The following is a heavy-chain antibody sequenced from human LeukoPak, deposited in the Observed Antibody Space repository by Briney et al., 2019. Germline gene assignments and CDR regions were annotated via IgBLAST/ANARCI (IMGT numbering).Heavy chain of an antibody. CDR3: ARFGASSSWYIDY. J-gene: IGHJ4*02. Sequence: SETLSLTCVVFGGSISSSIYYWGWIRQPPGKGLEWIGSIYYSGTTYYNPSLKSRVTILVDTSKNHFSLKLSSVTAADTAVYYWARFGASSSWYIDYWGPGTLVTASS. CDR1: GGSISSSIYY. CDR2: IYYSGTT. D-gene: IGHD6-13*01. V-gene: IGHV4-39*02.